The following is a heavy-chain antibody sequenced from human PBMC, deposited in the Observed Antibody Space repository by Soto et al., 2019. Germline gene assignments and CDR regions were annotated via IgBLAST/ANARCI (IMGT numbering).Heavy chain of an antibody. D-gene: IGHD3-16*02. V-gene: IGHV4-59*01. CDR1: GGSISSYY. Sequence: SETLSLTCTVSGGSISSYYWSWIRQPPGKGLEWIGYIYYSGSTNYNPSLKSRVTISVDTSKNQFSLKLGSVTAADTAVYYCARAWTGAGMITFGGVIAYFDYWGQGTLVTVSS. CDR3: ARAWTGAGMITFGGVIAYFDY. CDR2: IYYSGST. J-gene: IGHJ4*02.